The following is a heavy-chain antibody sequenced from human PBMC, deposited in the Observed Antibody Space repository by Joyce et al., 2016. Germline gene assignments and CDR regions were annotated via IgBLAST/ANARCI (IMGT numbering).Heavy chain of an antibody. CDR3: ARQWDAFDI. J-gene: IGHJ3*02. CDR2: IYYSGSS. Sequence: QLQLQESGPGLVKPSETLSLSCTVSGGSISIRSYYWGWIRQPPGRGLEWIGSIYYSGSSYSNPSLKSRVTISVDTSKNQFSLKLTSVTAADTAVYYCARQWDAFDIWGQGTMVTVSS. CDR1: GGSISIRSYY. V-gene: IGHV4-39*01.